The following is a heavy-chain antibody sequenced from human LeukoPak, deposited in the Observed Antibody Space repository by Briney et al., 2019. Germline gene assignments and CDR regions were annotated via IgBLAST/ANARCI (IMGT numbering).Heavy chain of an antibody. J-gene: IGHJ4*02. Sequence: GGSLRLSCAASVFTFSSYAMSWVRQAPGKGLEWVSAISGSGSSTYYADSVKGRFTISRDNSKNTLYLQMNSLRAEDTAVYYCAKGISSTSCFDYWGQGTLVTVSS. V-gene: IGHV3-23*01. CDR3: AKGISSTSCFDY. CDR2: ISGSGSST. CDR1: VFTFSSYA. D-gene: IGHD2-2*01.